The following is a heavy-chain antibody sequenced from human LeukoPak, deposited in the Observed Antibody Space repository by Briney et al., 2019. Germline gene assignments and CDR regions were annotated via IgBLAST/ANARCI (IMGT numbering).Heavy chain of an antibody. CDR3: ANLPVLSNYYYMDV. J-gene: IGHJ6*03. D-gene: IGHD3-16*01. V-gene: IGHV3-23*01. Sequence: GGSLRLSCAASGFSFSSFAMSWVRQAPGKGLEWVSAITGSGETTYYADSVKGRFTISRDNSKNTLYLHMNSLRAEDTAVYYCANLPVLSNYYYMDVWGKGTTVTVSS. CDR1: GFSFSSFA. CDR2: ITGSGETT.